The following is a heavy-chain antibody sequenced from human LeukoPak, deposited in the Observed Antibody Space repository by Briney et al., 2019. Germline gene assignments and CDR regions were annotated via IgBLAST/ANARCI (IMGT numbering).Heavy chain of an antibody. D-gene: IGHD3-10*01. Sequence: PSETLSLTCAVYGGSFSGYYWSWMRQPPGKGLEWSGDINHSEHKNYNPSLKIRVPISVDTYKNQISRKLISVTAADTAVYYCARGRLLWFGEFGFDPWGQGTLVTVSS. CDR1: GGSFSGYY. CDR3: ARGRLLWFGEFGFDP. CDR2: INHSEHK. V-gene: IGHV4-34*01. J-gene: IGHJ5*02.